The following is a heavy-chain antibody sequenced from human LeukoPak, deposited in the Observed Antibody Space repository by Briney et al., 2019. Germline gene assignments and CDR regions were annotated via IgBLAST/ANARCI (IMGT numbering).Heavy chain of an antibody. CDR2: IYYSGST. V-gene: IGHV4-61*01. CDR1: DGSVSSGSYY. Sequence: SETLSLTCTVSDGSVSSGSYYWSWIRQPPGKGLEWIGYIYYSGSTNYNPSLKSRVTISADTSKNQFSLKLSSVTAADTAVYYCARDGDYWGQGTLVTVSS. CDR3: ARDGDY. J-gene: IGHJ4*02.